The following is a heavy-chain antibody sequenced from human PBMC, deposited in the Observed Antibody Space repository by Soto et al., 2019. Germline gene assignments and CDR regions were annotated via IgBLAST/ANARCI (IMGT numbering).Heavy chain of an antibody. Sequence: QVQLVQSGAEVKRPGSSVKVSCKASGDTFTFYSINWVRQAPGLGLEWMGRINPILSMSNYAQRFQGRVTMTADKSTRTAYMELSSLRSDDTAIYYCARSYGSGYRAFDYWGPGALVTVSS. CDR3: ARSYGSGYRAFDY. CDR1: GDTFTFYS. D-gene: IGHD3-10*01. J-gene: IGHJ4*02. V-gene: IGHV1-69*02. CDR2: INPILSMS.